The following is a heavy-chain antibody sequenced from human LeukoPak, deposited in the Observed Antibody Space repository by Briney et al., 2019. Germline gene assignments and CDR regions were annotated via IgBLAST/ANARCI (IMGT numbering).Heavy chain of an antibody. CDR3: ARGVRGGELNY. V-gene: IGHV3-74*01. CDR1: GFTFSSYW. CDR2: INSDGSST. D-gene: IGHD1-7*01. Sequence: GGSLRLSCAASGFTFSSYWMHWVRQAPGKGPVWVSRINSDGSSTSYADSVKGRFTISRDNAKNTLYLQMNSLRAEDTAVYYCARGVRGGELNYWGQGTLVTVSS. J-gene: IGHJ4*02.